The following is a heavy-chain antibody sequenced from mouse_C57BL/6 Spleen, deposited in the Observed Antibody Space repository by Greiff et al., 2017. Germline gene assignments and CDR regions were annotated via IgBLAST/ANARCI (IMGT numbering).Heavy chain of an antibody. CDR2: IDPETGGT. V-gene: IGHV1-15*01. J-gene: IGHJ2*01. CDR3: TRRDY. Sequence: QVQLQQSGAELVRPGASVTLSCKASGYTFTDYEMHWVKQTPVHGLEWIGAIDPETGGTAYNQKFKGKAILTADQSSSTAYMELRSRTSEDSAVYYCTRRDYWGQGTTLTVSS. CDR1: GYTFTDYE.